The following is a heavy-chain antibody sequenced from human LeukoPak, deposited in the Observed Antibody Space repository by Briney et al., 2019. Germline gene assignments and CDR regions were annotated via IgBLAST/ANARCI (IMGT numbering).Heavy chain of an antibody. Sequence: SETLSLTCTVSGGSISSSSYYWGWLRQPPGKGLEWIGSIYYSGSTYYNPSLKSRVTISVDTSKNQFSLKLSSVTAADTAVYYCARQGRWLQYNTDYWGQGTLVTVSS. CDR3: ARQGRWLQYNTDY. CDR1: GGSISSSSYY. J-gene: IGHJ4*02. D-gene: IGHD5-24*01. CDR2: IYYSGST. V-gene: IGHV4-39*01.